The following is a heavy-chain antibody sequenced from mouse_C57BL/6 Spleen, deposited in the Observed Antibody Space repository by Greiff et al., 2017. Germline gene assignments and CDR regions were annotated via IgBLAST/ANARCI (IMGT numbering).Heavy chain of an antibody. D-gene: IGHD4-1*01. CDR2: IRNKANGYTT. CDR1: GFTFTDYY. J-gene: IGHJ2*01. Sequence: EVKVEESGGGLVQPGGSLSLSCAASGFTFTDYYMSWVRQPPGKALEWLGFIRNKANGYTTEYSASVKGRFTISRDNSQSILYLQMNALRAEDSATYYCARYKTGFDYWGQGTTLTGSS. V-gene: IGHV7-3*01. CDR3: ARYKTGFDY.